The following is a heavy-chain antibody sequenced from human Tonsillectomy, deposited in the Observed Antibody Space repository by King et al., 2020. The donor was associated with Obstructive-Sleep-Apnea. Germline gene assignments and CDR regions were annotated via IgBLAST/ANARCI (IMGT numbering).Heavy chain of an antibody. CDR3: AREGTGMVSYYYYYYGMDV. Sequence: VQLVESGGGLVKPGGSLRLSCAASGFTFSDYYISWIRQAPGKGLEWGSYICSSGSIIFYADAVKGRFTISRENAKNSLYLQMNSPRAEETAVYYCAREGTGMVSYYYYYYGMDVWGQGTTVTVSS. V-gene: IGHV3-11*01. J-gene: IGHJ6*02. D-gene: IGHD5-18*01. CDR1: GFTFSDYY. CDR2: ICSSGSII.